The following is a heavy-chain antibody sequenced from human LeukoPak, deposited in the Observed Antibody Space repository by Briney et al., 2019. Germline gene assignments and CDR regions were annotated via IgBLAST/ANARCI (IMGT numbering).Heavy chain of an antibody. V-gene: IGHV3-11*04. CDR1: GFTFSDYY. D-gene: IGHD6-13*01. CDR3: AKDGEQQLWHYYYMDV. Sequence: PGGSLRLSCAASGFTFSDYYMSWIRQAPGKGLEWVSYISSSGSTIYYADSVKGRFTISRDNAKNSLYLQMNSLRAEDTAVYYCAKDGEQQLWHYYYMDVWGKGTTVTVSS. J-gene: IGHJ6*03. CDR2: ISSSGSTI.